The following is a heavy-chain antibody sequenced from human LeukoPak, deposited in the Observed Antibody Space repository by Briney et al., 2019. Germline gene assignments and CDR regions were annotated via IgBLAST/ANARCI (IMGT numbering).Heavy chain of an antibody. Sequence: PSETLSLTCTVSGGSVSSSSYWWVWIRQPPGKGLEWIGSIDYSGSTYFNPSLKGRVTKSVDTSKNQFSLKLTSVTAADTAVYYCARNSGDFWGQGTLVTVSS. V-gene: IGHV4-39*01. D-gene: IGHD4-23*01. CDR2: IDYSGST. CDR1: GGSVSSSSYW. CDR3: ARNSGDF. J-gene: IGHJ4*02.